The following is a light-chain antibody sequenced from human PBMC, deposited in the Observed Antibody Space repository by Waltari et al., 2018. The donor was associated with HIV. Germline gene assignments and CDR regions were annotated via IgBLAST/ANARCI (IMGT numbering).Light chain of an antibody. CDR3: QQYNSDFYT. J-gene: IGKJ2*01. Sequence: GDRVNITCRASPEVNNGLAWYQQKPRKAAKLLIYKATTLEFGGPSRFSGSASGTEFTLLIDSLQPDDFATYYCQQYNSDFYTFGQGTRLEIK. CDR1: PEVNNG. CDR2: KAT. V-gene: IGKV1-5*03.